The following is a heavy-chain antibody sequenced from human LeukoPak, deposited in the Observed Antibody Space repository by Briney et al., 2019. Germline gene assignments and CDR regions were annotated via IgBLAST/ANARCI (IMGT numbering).Heavy chain of an antibody. CDR1: GYTFTGYY. D-gene: IGHD6-13*01. J-gene: IGHJ4*02. CDR3: AISRGYSSSWYGYY. V-gene: IGHV1-2*02. CDR2: INPNSGGT. Sequence: ASVKVSCKASGYTFTGYYMHWVRQAPGQGLEWMGWINPNSGGTNYAQKFQGRVTMTRDTSISTAYMELSRLRSDDTAVYYCAISRGYSSSWYGYYWGQGTLVTVSS.